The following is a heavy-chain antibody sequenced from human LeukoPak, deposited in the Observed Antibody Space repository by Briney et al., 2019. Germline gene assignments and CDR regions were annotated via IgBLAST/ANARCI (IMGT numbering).Heavy chain of an antibody. D-gene: IGHD6-19*01. Sequence: PGGSLRLSCAASGFTFSSYSMNWVRQAPGKGLEWVSSISSSSSYIYYADSVKGRFTISRDNAKNSLYLQMNSLRAEDTAVYYCAIFDSSGWSNAFDIWGQGTMVTVSS. CDR1: GFTFSSYS. V-gene: IGHV3-21*01. CDR2: ISSSSSYI. J-gene: IGHJ3*02. CDR3: AIFDSSGWSNAFDI.